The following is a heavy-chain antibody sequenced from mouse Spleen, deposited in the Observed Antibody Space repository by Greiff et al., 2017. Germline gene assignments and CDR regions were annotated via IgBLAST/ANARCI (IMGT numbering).Heavy chain of an antibody. CDR1: GYTFSSYW. J-gene: IGHJ4*01. D-gene: IGHD1-1*01. V-gene: IGHV1-9*01. CDR3: ARPITTVVATDAMDY. CDR2: ILPGSGST. Sequence: VQLVESGAELMKPGASVKISCKATGYTFSSYWIEWVKQRPGHGLEWIGEILPGSGSTNYNEKFKGKATFTADTSSNTAYMQLSSLTSEDSAVYYCARPITTVVATDAMDYWGQGTSVTVSS.